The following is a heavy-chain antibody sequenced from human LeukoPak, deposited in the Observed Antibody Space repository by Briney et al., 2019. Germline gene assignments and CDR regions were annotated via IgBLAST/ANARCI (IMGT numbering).Heavy chain of an antibody. CDR1: GFTFSSYS. V-gene: IGHV3-23*01. D-gene: IGHD2-2*03. Sequence: GGSLRLSCAASGFTFSSYSMNWVRQAPGKGLEWVSGIGSNSVPTVYADSVKGRFTISRDNSKSMLYLQMDSLRVEDTAVYYCAKHCSGYCNTASEKRFDPWGQGTLVTVSS. J-gene: IGHJ5*02. CDR2: IGSNSVPT. CDR3: AKHCSGYCNTASEKRFDP.